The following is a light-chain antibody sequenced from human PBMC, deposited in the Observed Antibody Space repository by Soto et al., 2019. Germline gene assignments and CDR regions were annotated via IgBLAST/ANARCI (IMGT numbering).Light chain of an antibody. Sequence: IVMTQSPATLSVSPGERATFSCRASQNIRTNLAWYQQKPGQVPRLLIYGASTRATGVPARFSGSGSGTEFTLTITSLQSEDFAVYYCQQYNNWPPVTFGQGPRWIS. CDR1: QNIRTN. CDR2: GAS. CDR3: QQYNNWPPVT. V-gene: IGKV3-15*01. J-gene: IGKJ1*01.